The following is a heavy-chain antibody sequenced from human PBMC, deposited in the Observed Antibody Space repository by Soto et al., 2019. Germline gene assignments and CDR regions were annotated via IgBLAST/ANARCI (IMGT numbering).Heavy chain of an antibody. J-gene: IGHJ4*02. CDR2: IWYDGSNK. Sequence: GGSLRLSCAASGFTFSSYGMHWVRQAPGKGLEWVAVIWYDGSNKYYADSVKGRFTISRDNSKNTLYLQMNSLRAEDTAVYYCTGSYCSSTSCYNSFDYWGQGTLVTVSS. CDR1: GFTFSSYG. CDR3: TGSYCSSTSCYNSFDY. V-gene: IGHV3-33*08. D-gene: IGHD2-2*02.